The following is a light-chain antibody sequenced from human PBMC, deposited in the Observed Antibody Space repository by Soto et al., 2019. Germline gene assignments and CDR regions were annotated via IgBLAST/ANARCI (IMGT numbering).Light chain of an antibody. V-gene: IGKV1-39*01. J-gene: IGKJ1*01. CDR1: QSISIY. CDR2: GAS. Sequence: DIQMTQSPSSLSASVGDRVTITCRASQSISIYLNWYHQKPGKAPKLLIYGASSLQSGVPSRFSGSGSGTDFTLTISSLQPEDFATYYCQQTYSIPPEWTFGQGTKVEIK. CDR3: QQTYSIPPEWT.